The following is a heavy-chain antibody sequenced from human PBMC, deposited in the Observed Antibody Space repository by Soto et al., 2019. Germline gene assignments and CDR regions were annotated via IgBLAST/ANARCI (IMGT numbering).Heavy chain of an antibody. Sequence: SVKVSCKASGVTFSTYTFSWVRQAPGQGLEWMGRIIPIFGTPYYAQKFQGRVTITADKSTSTVYMELSSLGSDDTAVYFCARGLECRGYCLDKPTWFGPWGQGTLVTVSS. D-gene: IGHD2-15*01. J-gene: IGHJ5*02. CDR2: IIPIFGTP. CDR3: ARGLECRGYCLDKPTWFGP. CDR1: GVTFSTYT. V-gene: IGHV1-69*06.